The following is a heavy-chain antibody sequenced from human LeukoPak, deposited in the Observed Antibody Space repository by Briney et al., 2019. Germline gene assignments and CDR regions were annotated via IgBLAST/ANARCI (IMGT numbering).Heavy chain of an antibody. CDR3: ARDVEYYDFWSGYFYFDY. CDR1: GGSISSYY. V-gene: IGHV4-59*12. D-gene: IGHD3-3*01. CDR2: IYYSGST. Sequence: SETLSLTCTVSGGSISSYYWSWIRQPPGKGLEWIAYIYYSGSTNYNPSLKSRVTISVDTSKNQFSLKLSSVTAADTAVYYCARDVEYYDFWSGYFYFDYWGQGTLVTVSS. J-gene: IGHJ4*02.